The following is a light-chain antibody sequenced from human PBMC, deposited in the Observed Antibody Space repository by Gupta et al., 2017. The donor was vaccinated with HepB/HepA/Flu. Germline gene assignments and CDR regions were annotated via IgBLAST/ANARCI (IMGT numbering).Light chain of an antibody. CDR2: AVT. J-gene: IGLJ2*01. Sequence: QSALTQPRPVSGSPGQSVPISCTGTSSDVGFFDYVSWYQLPPGKAPKLMIDAVTKRPSGVPDRFSASKSGNTASLTISGLQADDESDYYCCSYTANNVIFGGGTKLTVL. CDR3: CSYTANNVI. CDR1: SSDVGFFDY. V-gene: IGLV2-11*01.